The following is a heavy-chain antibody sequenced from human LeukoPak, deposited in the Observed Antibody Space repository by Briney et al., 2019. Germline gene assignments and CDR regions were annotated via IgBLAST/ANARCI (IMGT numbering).Heavy chain of an antibody. CDR2: INHSGST. V-gene: IGHV4-34*01. D-gene: IGHD1-26*01. CDR3: ASLFLVGATEQDY. Sequence: SETLSLTCAVYGGSFSGYYWSWIRQPPGKGLEWIGEINHSGSTNYNPSLKSRVTISVDTSKNQFSLKLSSVTAADTAVYYCASLFLVGATEQDYWGQGTLVTVSS. J-gene: IGHJ4*02. CDR1: GGSFSGYY.